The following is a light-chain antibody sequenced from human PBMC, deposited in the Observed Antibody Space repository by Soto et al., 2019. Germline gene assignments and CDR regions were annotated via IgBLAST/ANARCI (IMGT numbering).Light chain of an antibody. CDR2: DAS. V-gene: IGKV3-11*01. J-gene: IGKJ5*01. CDR3: QQRSNWPPIT. Sequence: EIVLTQSPATLSLSPGERATLSCRASESVSSYLSCYQQKRVQAPRLLIYDASKGATGIPARFSGSGSGTDFTLTISSLEPEDFAVYYCQQRSNWPPITFGQGTRLEIK. CDR1: ESVSSY.